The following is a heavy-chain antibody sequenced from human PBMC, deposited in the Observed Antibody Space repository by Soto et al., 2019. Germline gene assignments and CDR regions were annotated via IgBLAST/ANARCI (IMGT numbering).Heavy chain of an antibody. CDR1: GGTFRSYA. CDR2: IIPIFGTA. Sequence: VSVSCKASGGTFRSYAISWVRQAPGQGLEWMGGIIPIFGTASYAQKFQGRVTITADESTSTAYMELSSLRSEDTAVYYCARDSTAVAGTYYYYYGMDVWGQGTTVTVSS. J-gene: IGHJ6*02. V-gene: IGHV1-69*13. D-gene: IGHD6-19*01. CDR3: ARDSTAVAGTYYYYYGMDV.